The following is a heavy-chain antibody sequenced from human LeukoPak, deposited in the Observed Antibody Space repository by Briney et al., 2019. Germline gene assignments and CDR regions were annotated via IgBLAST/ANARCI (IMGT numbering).Heavy chain of an antibody. CDR1: GGSFSGYY. J-gene: IGHJ6*03. CDR3: ARCPKGVYYYYMDV. Sequence: PSETLSLTCAVYGGSFSGYYWSWIRQPPGKGLEWIGEINHSGSTNYNPSLKSRVTISVDASKNQFSLKLTSVTAADTAVYYCARCPKGVYYYYMDVWGKGTTVTVSS. V-gene: IGHV4-34*01. CDR2: INHSGST.